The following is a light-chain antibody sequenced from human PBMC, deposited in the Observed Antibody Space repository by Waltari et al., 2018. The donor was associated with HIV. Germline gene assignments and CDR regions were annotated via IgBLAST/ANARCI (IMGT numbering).Light chain of an antibody. CDR3: QQYYSDLWT. CDR2: WAS. Sequence: DIVMTQSPDSLVVSLGERATISCKSSQSLLCSSNNYNYLAWYQQKPGQPPKLLIYWASTRESGVPERFSGSGSGAQFNLTIRSLRAEDVATYYCQQYYSDLWTFGQGTKVEIK. V-gene: IGKV4-1*01. CDR1: QSLLCSSNNYNY. J-gene: IGKJ1*01.